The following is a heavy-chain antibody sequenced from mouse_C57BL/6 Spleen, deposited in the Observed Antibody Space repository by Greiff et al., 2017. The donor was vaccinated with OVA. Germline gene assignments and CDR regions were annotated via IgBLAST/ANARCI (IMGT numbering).Heavy chain of an antibody. CDR3: ARHPSPFDY. Sequence: EVKLMESGGDLVKPGGSLKLSCAASGFTFSSYGMSWVRQTPDKRLEWVATISSGGSYTYYPDSVKGRFTISRDNAKNTLYLQMSSLKSEDTAMYYCARHPSPFDYWGQGTTLTVSS. J-gene: IGHJ2*01. CDR2: ISSGGSYT. CDR1: GFTFSSYG. V-gene: IGHV5-6*01.